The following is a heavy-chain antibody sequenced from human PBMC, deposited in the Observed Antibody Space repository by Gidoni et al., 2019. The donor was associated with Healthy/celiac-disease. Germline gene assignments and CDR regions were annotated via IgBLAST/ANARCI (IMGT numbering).Heavy chain of an antibody. D-gene: IGHD6-13*01. V-gene: IGHV1-3*01. CDR1: GYTFTSYA. Sequence: QVQLVQSGAEVKKPGASVKVSFKASGYTFTSYAMHWVRQAPGQRLEWMGWINAGNGNTKYSQKFQGRVTITRDTSASTAYMELSSLRSEDTAVYYCARDWGGEAPRYSSSWVAPNYDAFDIWGQGTMVTVSS. CDR2: INAGNGNT. J-gene: IGHJ3*02. CDR3: ARDWGGEAPRYSSSWVAPNYDAFDI.